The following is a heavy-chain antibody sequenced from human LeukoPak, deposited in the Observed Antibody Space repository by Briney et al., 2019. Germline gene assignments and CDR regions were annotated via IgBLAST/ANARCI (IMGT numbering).Heavy chain of an antibody. CDR1: GFTVSSNY. V-gene: IGHV3-66*01. CDR3: AREGYSYGYDAFDI. Sequence: RGSLRLSCAASGFTVSSNYMSWVRQAPGEGLEWVSVIYSGGSTYYADSVKGRFTISRDNSKNTLYLQMNSLRAEDTAVYYCAREGYSYGYDAFDIWGQGTMVTVSS. CDR2: IYSGGST. D-gene: IGHD5-18*01. J-gene: IGHJ3*02.